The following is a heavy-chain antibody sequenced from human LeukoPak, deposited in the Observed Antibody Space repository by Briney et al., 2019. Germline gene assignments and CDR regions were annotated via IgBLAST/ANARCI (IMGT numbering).Heavy chain of an antibody. V-gene: IGHV3-30-3*01. CDR3: AKDRVWSGYEGFDY. CDR2: ISSDGNTK. Sequence: GGSLRLSCAASGFTFGSYAMHWLRQAPGKGLEWVAVISSDGNTKYYADSVKGRFTISRDNSKNTLYLQMNSLRAEDTAVYYCAKDRVWSGYEGFDYWGQGTLVTVSS. CDR1: GFTFGSYA. D-gene: IGHD3-3*01. J-gene: IGHJ4*02.